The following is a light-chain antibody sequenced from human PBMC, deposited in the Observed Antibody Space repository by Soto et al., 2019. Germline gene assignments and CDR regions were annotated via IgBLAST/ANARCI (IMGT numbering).Light chain of an antibody. CDR1: SSDVGGYNY. J-gene: IGLJ1*01. V-gene: IGLV2-14*01. Sequence: QSVLTQPASVSGSPGQSITISCTGTSSDVGGYNYVSWYQQHPGKAPKLMIYEVSNRPSGVSNRFSGSKSGNTASLTISGLQAEDEADYYCSSYTSSSPYVFGTGTKVPS. CDR3: SSYTSSSPYV. CDR2: EVS.